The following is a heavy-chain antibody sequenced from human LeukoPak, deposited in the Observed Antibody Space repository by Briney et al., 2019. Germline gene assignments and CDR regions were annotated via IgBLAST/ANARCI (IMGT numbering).Heavy chain of an antibody. D-gene: IGHD3-3*01. CDR3: AKYRTFRFTERFEY. V-gene: IGHV3-23*01. J-gene: IGHJ4*02. Sequence: PGGSLRLSCAASGFTFSSYAMSWVRQAPGQGLEWVAAISGSGGSTYYADCVKGRFTISRDNFKNTLDLQMNSLRAQDPAAFFFAKYRTFRFTERFEYWGQGTQVTVSS. CDR2: ISGSGGST. CDR1: GFTFSSYA.